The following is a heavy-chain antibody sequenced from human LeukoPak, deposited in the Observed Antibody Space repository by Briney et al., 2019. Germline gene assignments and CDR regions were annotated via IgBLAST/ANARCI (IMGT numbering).Heavy chain of an antibody. CDR2: ISTTGGTI. CDR1: GFTFSRHS. J-gene: IGHJ4*02. Sequence: GGSLRLSCAAAGFTFSRHSMNWVRQAPGKGLEWVSYISTTGGTIYYADSVKGRFTISRDNAKNSLYLQMNSLRDEDTAVYYCARDLPGAAYSLDYWGQGTLVIVSS. D-gene: IGHD3-16*01. V-gene: IGHV3-48*02. CDR3: ARDLPGAAYSLDY.